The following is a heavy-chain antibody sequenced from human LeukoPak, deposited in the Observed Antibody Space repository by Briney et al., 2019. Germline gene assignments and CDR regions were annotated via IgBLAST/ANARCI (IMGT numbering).Heavy chain of an antibody. D-gene: IGHD6-13*01. V-gene: IGHV2-5*01. J-gene: IGHJ5*02. Sequence: ESGPTLVNPTQTLTLTCTFSGFSLTTSGVGVGWVRQPPGKALEWLALIYWNDDKHYSPSLRSRLTITKDTSKNQVVLTMTNMDPVDTATYYCAHVDSSNWKLNWFDPWGQGTLVTVSS. CDR3: AHVDSSNWKLNWFDP. CDR1: GFSLTTSGVG. CDR2: IYWNDDK.